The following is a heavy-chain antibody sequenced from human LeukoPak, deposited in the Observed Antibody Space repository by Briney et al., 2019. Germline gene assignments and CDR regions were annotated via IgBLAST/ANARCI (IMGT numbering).Heavy chain of an antibody. Sequence: SETLSLTCTVSGGSISSYYWGWIRQPPGKGLEWIGSIYYSGSTYYNPSLKSRVTISVDTSKNQFSLKLSSVTAADTAVYYCARELRNYGSGSYYDYWGQGTLVTVSS. V-gene: IGHV4-39*07. CDR2: IYYSGST. CDR1: GGSISSYY. CDR3: ARELRNYGSGSYYDY. D-gene: IGHD3-10*01. J-gene: IGHJ4*02.